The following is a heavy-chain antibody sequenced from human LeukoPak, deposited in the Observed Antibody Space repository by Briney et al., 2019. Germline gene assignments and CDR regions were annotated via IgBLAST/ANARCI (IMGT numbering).Heavy chain of an antibody. D-gene: IGHD2-15*01. Sequence: GGSLRLSCAASGFTVSSNYMSWVRQAPGKGLEWVSVIYSGGSTYYADSVKGRFTISRDNSKNTLYLQMNSLRAEDTAVYYCARDPAGGYGLDYRGQGTLVTVSS. CDR3: ARDPAGGYGLDY. CDR2: IYSGGST. J-gene: IGHJ4*02. CDR1: GFTVSSNY. V-gene: IGHV3-66*01.